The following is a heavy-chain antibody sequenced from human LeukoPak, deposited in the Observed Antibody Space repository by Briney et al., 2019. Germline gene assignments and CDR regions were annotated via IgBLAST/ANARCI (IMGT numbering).Heavy chain of an antibody. CDR3: ARLDTAMVFDY. V-gene: IGHV4-59*08. D-gene: IGHD5-18*01. Sequence: SETLSLTCTVSGGSISSYYWSWIRQPPGKGLEWIGYIYYSGSTNYNPSLKSRVTISVDTSKNQFSLKLSSVTAADTAVYYCARLDTAMVFDYWGQGTLVTVSS. CDR2: IYYSGST. J-gene: IGHJ4*02. CDR1: GGSISSYY.